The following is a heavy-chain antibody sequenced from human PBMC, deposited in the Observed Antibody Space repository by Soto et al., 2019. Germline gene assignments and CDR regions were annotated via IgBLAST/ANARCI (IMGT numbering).Heavy chain of an antibody. V-gene: IGHV3-49*04. J-gene: IGHJ3*02. CDR1: GFTFGDYA. CDR2: MRSKAYGRTT. D-gene: IGHD3-9*01. Sequence: GSFLRLCCTAFGFTFGDYAMCWVRQATGTVLEWVGFMRSKAYGRTTEYAASVKGRFTISRDDSKSIAYLQMNSLKTEDTAVYYCTSTKRGYYDILTGYYGPDAFDIWGQGTMVTVS. CDR3: TSTKRGYYDILTGYYGPDAFDI.